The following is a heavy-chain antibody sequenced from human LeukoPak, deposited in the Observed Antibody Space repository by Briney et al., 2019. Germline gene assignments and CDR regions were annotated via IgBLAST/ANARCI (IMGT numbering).Heavy chain of an antibody. CDR2: IIPIFGTA. D-gene: IGHD6-6*01. V-gene: IGHV1-69*05. Sequence: SVKVSCKASGGTFSSYAISWVRQAPGQGLEWMGGIIPIFGTANYALKFQGRVTITTDESTSTAYMELSSLRSEDTAVYYCARVKQGSSSSPFDYWGQGTLVTVSS. J-gene: IGHJ4*02. CDR3: ARVKQGSSSSPFDY. CDR1: GGTFSSYA.